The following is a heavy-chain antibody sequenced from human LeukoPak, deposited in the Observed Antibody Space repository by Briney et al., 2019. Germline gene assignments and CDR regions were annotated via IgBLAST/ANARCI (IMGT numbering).Heavy chain of an antibody. V-gene: IGHV3-30*04. J-gene: IGHJ4*02. CDR3: AKDQAYYDSSGYYYELDY. D-gene: IGHD3-22*01. CDR1: GFIFSSYA. CDR2: ISYDGINK. Sequence: GGSLRLSCAASGFIFSSYAMHWVRQAPGKGLEWVAVISYDGINKYYADSVKGRFTISRDNSKNTLYLQMNSLRAEDTAVYYCAKDQAYYDSSGYYYELDYWGQGTLVTVSS.